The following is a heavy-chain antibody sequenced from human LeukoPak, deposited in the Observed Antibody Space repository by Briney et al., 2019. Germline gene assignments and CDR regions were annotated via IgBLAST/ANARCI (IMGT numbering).Heavy chain of an antibody. CDR3: ASLRLDVMYGGGDFDY. CDR2: INHSGST. J-gene: IGHJ4*02. CDR1: GGSFSGYY. Sequence: PSETLSLTCAVYGGSFSGYYWSWIRQPPGKGLEWIGEINHSGSTNYNPSLKSRVTISVDTSKNQFSLKLSSVTAADTAVYYCASLRLDVMYGGGDFDYWGQGTLVTVSS. V-gene: IGHV4-34*01. D-gene: IGHD2-21*01.